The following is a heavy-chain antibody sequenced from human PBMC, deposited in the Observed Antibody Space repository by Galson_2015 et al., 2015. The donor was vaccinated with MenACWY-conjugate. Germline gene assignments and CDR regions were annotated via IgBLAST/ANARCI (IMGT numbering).Heavy chain of an antibody. V-gene: IGHV3-21*01. CDR2: ISSYSTYI. Sequence: SLRLSCAASGFTFSSYNMHWVRQAPGKGLQWVSSISSYSTYIYYEDSLKGRFTISRDNANNSLYLELNTLRAEDTAVYFCAREDPTWKFDVWGKGTTVTVSS. CDR1: GFTFSSYN. J-gene: IGHJ6*04. D-gene: IGHD1-1*01. CDR3: AREDPTWKFDV.